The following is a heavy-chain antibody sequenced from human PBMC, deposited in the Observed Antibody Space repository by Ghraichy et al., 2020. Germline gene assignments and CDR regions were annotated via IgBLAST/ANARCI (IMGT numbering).Heavy chain of an antibody. V-gene: IGHV3-48*02. D-gene: IGHD6-13*01. CDR3: ARIRDDSSSWKYYFDY. Sequence: GGSLRLSCAASGFTFSSYSMNWVRQAPGKGLEWVSYISSSSSTIYYADSVKGRFTISRDNAKNSLYLQMNSLRDEDTAVYYCARIRDDSSSWKYYFDYWGQGTLVTVSS. CDR1: GFTFSSYS. CDR2: ISSSSSTI. J-gene: IGHJ4*02.